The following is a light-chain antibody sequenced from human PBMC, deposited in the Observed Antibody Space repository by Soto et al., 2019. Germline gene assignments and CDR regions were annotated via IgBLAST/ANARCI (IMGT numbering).Light chain of an antibody. Sequence: DIQIAQSPSSLSSSVGDRVTITCLPSQSIDNFLNWYQQKPVKAPNLLIYAASSLQSGVSSRFSGSGSGTDFTLTISSLQPEDSATYYCQQSYSLPYTFGQGTKVDIK. V-gene: IGKV1-39*01. CDR2: AAS. CDR3: QQSYSLPYT. J-gene: IGKJ2*01. CDR1: QSIDNF.